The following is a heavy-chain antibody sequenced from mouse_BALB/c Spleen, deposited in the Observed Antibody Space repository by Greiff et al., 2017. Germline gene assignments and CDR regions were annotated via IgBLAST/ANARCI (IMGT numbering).Heavy chain of an antibody. CDR3: ARSVRYGSSSPFDY. D-gene: IGHD1-1*01. J-gene: IGHJ2*01. V-gene: IGHV1-4*02. CDR2: INPSSGYT. Sequence: QVQLQQSAAELARPGASVKMSCKASGYTFTSYTMHWVKQRPGQGLEWIGYINPSSGYTEYNQKFKDKTTLTADKSSSTAYMQLSSLTSEDSAVYYCARSVRYGSSSPFDYWGQGTTLTVSS. CDR1: GYTFTSYT.